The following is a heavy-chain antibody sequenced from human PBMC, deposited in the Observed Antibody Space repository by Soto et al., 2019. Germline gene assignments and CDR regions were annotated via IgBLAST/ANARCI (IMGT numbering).Heavy chain of an antibody. CDR2: IIPIFGTA. D-gene: IGHD6-13*01. Sequence: QVQLVQSGAEVKKPGSSVKVSCKASGGTFSSYAISWVRQAPGQGLEWMGGIIPIFGTANYAQKFQGRVTITADESTSTAYMELSSLRSEDTAVYYCARDLGSSWQNYYSYGMDVWGQGTTVTVSS. CDR3: ARDLGSSWQNYYSYGMDV. V-gene: IGHV1-69*01. J-gene: IGHJ6*02. CDR1: GGTFSSYA.